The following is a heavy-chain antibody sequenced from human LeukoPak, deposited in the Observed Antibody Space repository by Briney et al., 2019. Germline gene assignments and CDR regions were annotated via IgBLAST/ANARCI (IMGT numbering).Heavy chain of an antibody. J-gene: IGHJ4*02. CDR1: GFTFRSYS. Sequence: GGSLRLSCAASGFTFRSYSMNWVRQTPGKGLEWVSSISSSGSDIYYADSVKGRFTISRDNARNSLYLQMNSLRAEDTAVYYCAGRVTGYSSGYVYWGQGTLVTVSS. V-gene: IGHV3-21*01. D-gene: IGHD5-18*01. CDR2: ISSSGSDI. CDR3: AGRVTGYSSGYVY.